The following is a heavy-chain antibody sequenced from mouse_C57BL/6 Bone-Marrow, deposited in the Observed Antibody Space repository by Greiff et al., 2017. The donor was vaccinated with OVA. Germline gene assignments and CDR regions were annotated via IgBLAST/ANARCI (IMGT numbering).Heavy chain of an antibody. J-gene: IGHJ4*01. CDR2: IWTGGGT. Sequence: VKLMESGPGLVAPSQSLSITCTVSGFSLTSYAISWVRQPPGKGLEWLGVIWTGGGTNYNSALKSRLSISKDNSKSQVFVKMNNLQTEDTARDCCARKDYAMDYWGQGTSVTVSA. CDR3: ARKDYAMDY. CDR1: GFSLTSYA. V-gene: IGHV2-9-1*01.